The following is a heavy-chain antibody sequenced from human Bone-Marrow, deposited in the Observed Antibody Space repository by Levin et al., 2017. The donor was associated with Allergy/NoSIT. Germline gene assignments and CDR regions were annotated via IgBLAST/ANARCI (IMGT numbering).Heavy chain of an antibody. V-gene: IGHV4-59*08. Sequence: SQTLSLPCTVSGGSIRSYYWSWIRPPPGKGLEWIGYIYSSGNTNYNPSLKSRVTMSVDTSKNQFSLKLTSVTAADTAVYYCARGGPSWEYCDYWGQGALVTVSS. D-gene: IGHD1-26*01. CDR3: ARGGPSWEYCDY. CDR2: IYSSGNT. CDR1: GGSIRSYY. J-gene: IGHJ4*02.